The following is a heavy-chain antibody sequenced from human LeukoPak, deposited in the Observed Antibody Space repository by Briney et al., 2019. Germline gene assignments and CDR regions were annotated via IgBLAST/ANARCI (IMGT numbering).Heavy chain of an antibody. Sequence: QPGRSLRLSCAASGFTFSSCWMSWVRQAPGKGLERVANIKQDGSEKYYVDSVKGRFTISRDNAKNSLYLQMNSLRAEDTAVYYCARNERSTFDYWGQGTLVTVSS. V-gene: IGHV3-7*01. J-gene: IGHJ4*02. CDR2: IKQDGSEK. D-gene: IGHD6-25*01. CDR1: GFTFSSCW. CDR3: ARNERSTFDY.